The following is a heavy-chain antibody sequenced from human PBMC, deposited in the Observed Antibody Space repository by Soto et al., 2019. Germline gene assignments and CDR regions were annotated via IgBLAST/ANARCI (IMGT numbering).Heavy chain of an antibody. CDR2: INHSGST. D-gene: IGHD2-15*01. J-gene: IGHJ6*03. Sequence: QVQLQQWGAGLLKPSETLSLTCAVYGGSFSGYYWSWIRQPPGKGLEWIGKINHSGSTNYNPSLKSRVTISVDTSKNQFSLKLSSVTAADTAVYYCARGYRYCSGGSCYYYYYYMDVWGKGTTVTVSS. CDR1: GGSFSGYY. CDR3: ARGYRYCSGGSCYYYYYYMDV. V-gene: IGHV4-34*01.